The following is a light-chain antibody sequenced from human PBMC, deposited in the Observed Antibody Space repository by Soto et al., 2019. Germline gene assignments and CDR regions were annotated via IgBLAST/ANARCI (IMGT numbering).Light chain of an antibody. J-gene: IGKJ4*01. V-gene: IGKV3-11*01. CDR3: QQRSNWPLT. CDR2: DAS. CDR1: QSISSY. Sequence: DIVWTQSPATLSFYPGERATLSCMASQSISSYLAWYQQKPGQAPRLLIFDASDRATGIPDRVSGGGSGTDFTITISSLEPEYFSVYYCQQRSNWPLTFGGGTKVDIK.